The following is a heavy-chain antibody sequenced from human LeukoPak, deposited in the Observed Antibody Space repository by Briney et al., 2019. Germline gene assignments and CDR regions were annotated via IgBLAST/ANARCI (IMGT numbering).Heavy chain of an antibody. J-gene: IGHJ4*02. V-gene: IGHV3-23*01. CDR2: ISGSGGST. Sequence: GGSLRLSCAASGFTFSSYAMSWVRQAPGKGLEWVSAISGSGGSTYYADSVKGRFTISRDNSKNKLYLQMNSRRAEDPAVYYCAKGGSYDFWRGFYGGVPLLPLDHWGQGTLVTVSS. CDR3: AKGGSYDFWRGFYGGVPLLPLDH. D-gene: IGHD3-3*01. CDR1: GFTFSSYA.